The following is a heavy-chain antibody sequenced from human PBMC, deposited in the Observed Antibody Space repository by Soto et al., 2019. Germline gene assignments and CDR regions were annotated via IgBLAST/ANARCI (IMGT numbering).Heavy chain of an antibody. CDR2: INHSGST. Sequence: QVQLQQWGAGLLKPSETLSLTCAVYGGSFSGYYWSWVRQPPGKGLEWIGEINHSGSTNYNPSLKSRVTISVDTYKNQLYLQMSSVTAADTAVYYCARGRDIVVVPAARRYYYYGMDVLGQGNTGTVSS. CDR1: GGSFSGYY. CDR3: ARGRDIVVVPAARRYYYYGMDV. J-gene: IGHJ6*02. V-gene: IGHV4-34*01. D-gene: IGHD2-2*01.